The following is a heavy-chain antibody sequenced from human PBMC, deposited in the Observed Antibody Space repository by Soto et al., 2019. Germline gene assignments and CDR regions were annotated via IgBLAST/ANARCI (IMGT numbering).Heavy chain of an antibody. D-gene: IGHD2-2*02. Sequence: GAPLNISCKGSGYSFTSYWISWLRQMPGKGLEWMGRIDPSDSYTNYSPSFQGHVTISADRSISTAYLQWSSLKASETAMYYCARLVVRAAIQENYYYYYGMDVWGQGTTVTVSS. CDR2: IDPSDSYT. CDR3: ARLVVRAAIQENYYYYYGMDV. J-gene: IGHJ6*02. V-gene: IGHV5-10-1*01. CDR1: GYSFTSYW.